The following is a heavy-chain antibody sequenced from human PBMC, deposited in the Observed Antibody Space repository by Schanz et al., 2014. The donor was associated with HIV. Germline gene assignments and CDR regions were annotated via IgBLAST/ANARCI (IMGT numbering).Heavy chain of an antibody. Sequence: VQLLEFGGGSVRPGESLRLSCLASGFTFNNYAMSWVRQAPGKGLEWVALVWYDGSNKYYVDSVKGRFTISRDNSKNTLHLQMNSLRAEDTAVYYCARDGSLNRGFDYWGQGTLVTVSS. CDR1: GFTFNNYA. V-gene: IGHV3-33*08. J-gene: IGHJ4*02. CDR2: VWYDGSNK. D-gene: IGHD3-10*01. CDR3: ARDGSLNRGFDY.